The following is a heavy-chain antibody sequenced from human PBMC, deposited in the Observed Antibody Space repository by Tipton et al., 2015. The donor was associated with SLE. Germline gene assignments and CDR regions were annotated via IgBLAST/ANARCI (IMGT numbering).Heavy chain of an antibody. Sequence: TLSLTCTVSGGSISSYYWSWIRQPPGKGLEWIGYIYYSGSTNYNPSLKSRVTILVDTSKNQFSLKLSSVTAADTAVYYCARDVSSGWYFDLWGRGTLVTVSS. J-gene: IGHJ2*01. CDR3: ARDVSSGWYFDL. CDR1: GGSISSYY. D-gene: IGHD6-19*01. CDR2: IYYSGST. V-gene: IGHV4-59*12.